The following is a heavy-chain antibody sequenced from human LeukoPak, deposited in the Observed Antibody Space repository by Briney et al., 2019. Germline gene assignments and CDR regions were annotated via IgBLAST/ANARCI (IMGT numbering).Heavy chain of an antibody. D-gene: IGHD3-3*01. J-gene: IGHJ5*01. CDR3: ARDPDGDFWSGYYRFRPKFDS. Sequence: ASVKVSCKASGYTFTSYGISWVRQAPGQGLEWMGWISAYNGNTNYAQKLQGRVTMATDTSTSTAYMELRSLRSDDTAVYYCARDPDGDFWSGYYRFRPKFDSWGQGTLVTVSS. CDR1: GYTFTSYG. V-gene: IGHV1-18*01. CDR2: ISAYNGNT.